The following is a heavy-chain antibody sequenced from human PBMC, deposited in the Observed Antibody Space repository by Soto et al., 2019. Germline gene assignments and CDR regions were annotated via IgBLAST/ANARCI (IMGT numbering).Heavy chain of an antibody. V-gene: IGHV3-21*01. CDR2: ISSSSRNI. CDR3: ARPQNPSGRYHGGY. J-gene: IGHJ4*02. D-gene: IGHD6-19*01. CDR1: GFTLSSYS. Sequence: EVQLVESGGGLVKPGGSLRLSCAASGFTLSSYSMSWVRQAPGKGLEWVSSISSSSRNIYYADSVKGRFTISRDNAKNSLYLQMNSLGAEDTAVYYCARPQNPSGRYHGGYWGQGTLVTVSS.